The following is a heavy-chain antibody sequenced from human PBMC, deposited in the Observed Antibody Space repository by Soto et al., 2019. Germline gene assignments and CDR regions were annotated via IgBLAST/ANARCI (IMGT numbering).Heavy chain of an antibody. Sequence: QVQLQESGPGLVKPSQTLSLTCIVSGGSISSGGNYWSWIRQHPGKGLEWIGYIYYSGSTYYNPSLRSRVTISVDTSKNQFSLKLSSVTAADTAVYYCARGGVRACSGGSCYGGGHDYWGQGTLVTVSS. D-gene: IGHD2-15*01. CDR3: ARGGVRACSGGSCYGGGHDY. CDR2: IYYSGST. CDR1: GGSISSGGNY. V-gene: IGHV4-31*03. J-gene: IGHJ4*02.